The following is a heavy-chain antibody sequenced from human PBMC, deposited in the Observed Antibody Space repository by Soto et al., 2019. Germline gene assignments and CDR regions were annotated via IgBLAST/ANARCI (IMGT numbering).Heavy chain of an antibody. CDR1: VFTFISYA. CDR2: ISGSGGST. V-gene: IGHV3-23*01. CDR3: AKEAGYSSGWYDYYYYGMDV. J-gene: IGHJ6*02. D-gene: IGHD6-19*01. Sequence: HPGWSLRLSCASSVFTFISYAMSWVRQAPGKGLEWVSAISGSGGSTYYADSVKGRFTISRDNSKNTLYLQMNSLRAEDTAVYYCAKEAGYSSGWYDYYYYGMDVWGQGTTVTVSS.